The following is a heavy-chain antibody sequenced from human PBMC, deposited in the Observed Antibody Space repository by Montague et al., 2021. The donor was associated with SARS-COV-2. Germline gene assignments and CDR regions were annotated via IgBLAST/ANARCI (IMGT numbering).Heavy chain of an antibody. D-gene: IGHD3-3*01. CDR1: GGSISSYY. V-gene: IGHV4-59*01. Sequence: SETLSLTCTVSGGSISSYYWSWIRQPPGKGLEWIGYIYYSGSTNYNPSLKSRVTISVDTSKNQFSLKLSSVTAADTAVYYCARAQMNRITIFGVVAEFDPWGQGTLSPSPQ. CDR2: IYYSGST. CDR3: ARAQMNRITIFGVVAEFDP. J-gene: IGHJ5*02.